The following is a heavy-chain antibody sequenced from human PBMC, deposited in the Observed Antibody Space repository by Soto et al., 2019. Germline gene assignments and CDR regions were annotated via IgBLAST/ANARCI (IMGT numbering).Heavy chain of an antibody. Sequence: EEQLLESGGGLVQPGGSLRLSCAACGFAFSTFAMSWVRQAPGKGLEWVSALSGSGGTISYADSVKGRFTISRDNSKNTLYLQMNSLRVEHTAIYYCAKDTYGALGDYRGQGTLVTVSS. V-gene: IGHV3-23*01. D-gene: IGHD4-17*01. CDR1: GFAFSTFA. CDR3: AKDTYGALGDY. CDR2: LSGSGGTI. J-gene: IGHJ4*02.